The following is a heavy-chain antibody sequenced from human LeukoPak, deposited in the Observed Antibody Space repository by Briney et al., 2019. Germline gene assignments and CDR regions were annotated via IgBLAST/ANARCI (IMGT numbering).Heavy chain of an antibody. CDR2: MNPNSGNI. J-gene: IGHJ6*02. CDR1: GYTFTSYD. V-gene: IGHV1-8*01. CDR3: ARGRSSRYYYYGMDV. D-gene: IGHD6-13*01. Sequence: ASVKVSCKASGYTFTSYDINWVRQATGQGLEWMGWMNPNSGNIGYAQKFQGRVTMTRNTSISTAYMELSSLRSEDTAVYYCARGRSSRYYYYGMDVWGQGTTVTVSS.